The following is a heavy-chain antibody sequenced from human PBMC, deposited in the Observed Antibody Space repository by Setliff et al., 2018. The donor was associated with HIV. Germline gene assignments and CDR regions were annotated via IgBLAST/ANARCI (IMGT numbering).Heavy chain of an antibody. CDR3: ARGRCSGGSCHKFVTTGSSAFDI. Sequence: ASVKVSCKPSGYTFTDYAIHWVRQAPGQRLEWMGWINTGSLDTKYSQDFKGRVTFTRDTPARTAYMELSGLRSEDTAVYYCARGRCSGGSCHKFVTTGSSAFDIWGQGTMVT. D-gene: IGHD2-15*01. CDR2: INTGSLDT. J-gene: IGHJ3*02. V-gene: IGHV1-3*03. CDR1: GYTFTDYA.